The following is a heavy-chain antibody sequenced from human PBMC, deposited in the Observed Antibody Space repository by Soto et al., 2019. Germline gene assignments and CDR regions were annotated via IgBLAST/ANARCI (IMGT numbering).Heavy chain of an antibody. Sequence: SGPTLVNPTQTLTLTCTFSGFSLSTSGVGVGWIRQPPGKALEWLALIYWDDDKRYSPSLKSRLTITKDTSKNQVVLKMTNMDPLDTATYYCAHSQGSLWFGEGWSYYYYMDVWGKGTTVTVSS. J-gene: IGHJ6*03. V-gene: IGHV2-5*02. CDR3: AHSQGSLWFGEGWSYYYYMDV. CDR1: GFSLSTSGVG. CDR2: IYWDDDK. D-gene: IGHD3-10*01.